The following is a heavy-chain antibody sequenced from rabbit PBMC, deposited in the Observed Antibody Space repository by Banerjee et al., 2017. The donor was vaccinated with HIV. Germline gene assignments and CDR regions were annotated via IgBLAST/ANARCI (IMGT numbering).Heavy chain of an antibody. CDR3: ARDYANNGYYYFNL. J-gene: IGHJ4*01. CDR2: IYAGNSGNT. D-gene: IGHD1-1*01. Sequence: QSLEESGGDLVKPGASLTLTCTASGFSFSTYYMCWVRQAPGKGLEWIGCIYAGNSGNTYYANWAKGRFTISKTSSTTVTLQMTSLTAADTATYFCARDYANNGYYYFNLWGPGTLVTVS. CDR1: GFSFSTYY. V-gene: IGHV1S40*01.